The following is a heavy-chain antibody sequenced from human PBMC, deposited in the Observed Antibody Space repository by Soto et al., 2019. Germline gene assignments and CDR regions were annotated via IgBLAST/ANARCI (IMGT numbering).Heavy chain of an antibody. Sequence: QVLLQESGPGRLKLSETLSPPSTVSGGSISSNYWSWIGKPPGKGLEWIGYTYYSGSTNYNPSLKSRVTISVDTSKNQFSLKLSSVTAADTAVYYCARGWGLVFDYWGQGTLVTVSS. CDR2: TYYSGST. CDR3: ARGWGLVFDY. J-gene: IGHJ4*02. D-gene: IGHD2-21*02. CDR1: GGSISSNY. V-gene: IGHV4-59*01.